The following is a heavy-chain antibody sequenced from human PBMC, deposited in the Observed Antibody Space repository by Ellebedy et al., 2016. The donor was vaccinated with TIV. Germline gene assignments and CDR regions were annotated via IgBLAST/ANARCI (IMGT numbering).Heavy chain of an antibody. D-gene: IGHD1-26*01. J-gene: IGHJ4*02. Sequence: GESLKISCAASGFIVSNSPMFSVRQAPGKGLEWVADISNTGSNQDFADSVKGRFTISRDGSKSTMYLHMDSLRLDDTAVYYCARAGEKWERQNWGQGTLVTVPS. CDR2: ISNTGSNQ. CDR3: ARAGEKWERQN. V-gene: IGHV3-30*04. CDR1: GFIVSNSP.